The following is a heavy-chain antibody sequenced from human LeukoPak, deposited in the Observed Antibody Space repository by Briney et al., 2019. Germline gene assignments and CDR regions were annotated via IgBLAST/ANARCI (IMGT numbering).Heavy chain of an antibody. V-gene: IGHV3-23*01. D-gene: IGHD6-19*01. J-gene: IGHJ4*02. CDR2: MSGSGGST. Sequence: GSLRLSCAASGFTFSSYAMSWVRRAPGKGLEWVSAMSGSGGSTYYADSVKGRFTISRDSSKNTLYLQMNSLRAEDTAVYYCAKDLEAGYFDYWGQGTLVTVSS. CDR3: AKDLEAGYFDY. CDR1: GFTFSSYA.